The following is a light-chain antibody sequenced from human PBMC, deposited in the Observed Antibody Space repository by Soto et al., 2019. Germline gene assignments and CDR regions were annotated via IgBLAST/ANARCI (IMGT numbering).Light chain of an antibody. CDR2: DAS. V-gene: IGKV1-33*01. CDR3: KQYDNLPLT. Sequence: DIQMTQSPSSLSASVGDRVTITCQASQDIKNYLNWYQQKSGKAHKLLIYDASDLETGVQSRFSGSGSGTDFTFTIKSLQPEDIATYYCKQYDNLPLTVGGGTKVDIK. J-gene: IGKJ4*01. CDR1: QDIKNY.